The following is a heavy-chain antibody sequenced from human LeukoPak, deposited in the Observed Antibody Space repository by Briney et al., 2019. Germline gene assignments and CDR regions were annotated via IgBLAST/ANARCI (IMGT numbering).Heavy chain of an antibody. CDR1: GGSISSSSYY. D-gene: IGHD6-13*01. Sequence: SETLSLTCTVSGGSISSSSYYWGWIRQPPGKGLEWIGSIYYSGSTYYNPSLKSRVTISVDTSKNQFSLKLSSVTAADTAVYYYARGNIAAAALDYWGQGTLVTVSS. CDR2: IYYSGST. CDR3: ARGNIAAAALDY. V-gene: IGHV4-39*07. J-gene: IGHJ4*02.